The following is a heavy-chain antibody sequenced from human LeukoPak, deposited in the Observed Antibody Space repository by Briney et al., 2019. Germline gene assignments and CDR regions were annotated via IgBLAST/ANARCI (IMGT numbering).Heavy chain of an antibody. J-gene: IGHJ4*02. V-gene: IGHV3-7*01. CDR1: GFTFSSYW. D-gene: IGHD3-3*01. Sequence: GGSLRLSCAASGFTFSSYWMSWVRQAPGKGLEWVANIRQDGSEKYYVDSVKGRFTISRDNSKNTVFLQMGSLRVEDMAVYYCARGVFWSGGSGFYFDSWGQGTLVTVSS. CDR3: ARGVFWSGGSGFYFDS. CDR2: IRQDGSEK.